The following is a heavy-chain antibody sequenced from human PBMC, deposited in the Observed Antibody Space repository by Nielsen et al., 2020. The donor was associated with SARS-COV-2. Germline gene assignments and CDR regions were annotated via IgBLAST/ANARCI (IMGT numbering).Heavy chain of an antibody. Sequence: GESLKISCAASGFTFSSYAMHWVRQAPGKGLEWVAVISYDGSNKYYADSVKGRFTISRDNAKNSLYLQMNSLRDEDTAVYYCARRRHFDYWGQGTLVTVSS. V-gene: IGHV3-30*04. J-gene: IGHJ4*02. CDR2: ISYDGSNK. CDR3: ARRRHFDY. CDR1: GFTFSSYA.